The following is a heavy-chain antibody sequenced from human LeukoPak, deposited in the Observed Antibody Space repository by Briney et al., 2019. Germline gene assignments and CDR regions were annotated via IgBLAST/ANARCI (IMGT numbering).Heavy chain of an antibody. CDR3: ARADSSSSRDAFDI. CDR2: INPNSGGT. D-gene: IGHD6-13*01. J-gene: IGHJ3*02. CDR1: GYTFTGYY. V-gene: IGHV1-2*04. Sequence: ASVKVSCKASGYTFTGYYMHWVRQAPGQGLEWMGWINPNSGGTNYAQKFQGWVTMTRDTSISTAYMELSRLRSDDTAVYYCARADSSSSRDAFDIWGQGTMVTVSS.